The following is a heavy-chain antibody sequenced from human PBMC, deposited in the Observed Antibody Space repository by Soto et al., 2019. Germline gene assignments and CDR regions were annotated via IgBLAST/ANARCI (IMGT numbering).Heavy chain of an antibody. CDR1: GFTFSGSS. J-gene: IGHJ6*03. D-gene: IGHD4-17*01. Sequence: EVQLVESGGGLVQPGGSLKLSCAASGFTFSGSSMHWVRQASGKGLEWVGRIRSRANSYATASAASVKGRFTISRDDSKNTAYLQMNSLKAEDTAVYYCTSPGVPHGDDMYYYYMDVWGKGTTVTVSS. V-gene: IGHV3-73*01. CDR2: IRSRANSYAT. CDR3: TSPGVPHGDDMYYYYMDV.